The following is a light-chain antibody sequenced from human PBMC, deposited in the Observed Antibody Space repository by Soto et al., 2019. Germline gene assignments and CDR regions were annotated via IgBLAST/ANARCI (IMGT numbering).Light chain of an antibody. J-gene: IGLJ3*02. CDR2: RNG. Sequence: QSVLPQPPSASATPGQGVMISCSGSSVNIGSNYVYWYQQLPGTAPKLLIYRNGQRPSGVPDRFSGSKSGTSASLAISGLRSEDEADYYCAVWDDSLDGVVFGGGTKVTVL. CDR1: SVNIGSNY. CDR3: AVWDDSLDGVV. V-gene: IGLV1-47*01.